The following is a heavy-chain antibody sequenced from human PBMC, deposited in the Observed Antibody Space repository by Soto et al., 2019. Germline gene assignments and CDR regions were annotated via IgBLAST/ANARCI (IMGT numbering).Heavy chain of an antibody. V-gene: IGHV3-23*01. D-gene: IGHD2-21*02. CDR2: ISGSGGST. CDR3: AKGPNLGLRLLSWYFDL. CDR1: GFTFSSYA. J-gene: IGHJ2*01. Sequence: PGGSLRLSCAASGFTFSSYAMSWVRQAPGKGLEWVSAISGSGGSTYYADSVKGRFTISRDNSKNTLYLQMNSLRAEDTAVYYCAKGPNLGLRLLSWYFDLWGRGTLVTVSS.